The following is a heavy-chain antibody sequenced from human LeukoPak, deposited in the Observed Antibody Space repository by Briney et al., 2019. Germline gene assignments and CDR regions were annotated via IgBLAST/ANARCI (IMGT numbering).Heavy chain of an antibody. Sequence: SETLSLTCTVSGGSISSYYWSWIRQPPGKGLEWIGYIYYSGSTNYNPSLKSRVTISVDTSKNQFSLKLSSVTAADTAVYYCASYCSSTSCGAFDIWGQGTMVIVSS. CDR3: ASYCSSTSCGAFDI. CDR2: IYYSGST. V-gene: IGHV4-59*01. CDR1: GGSISSYY. D-gene: IGHD2-2*01. J-gene: IGHJ3*02.